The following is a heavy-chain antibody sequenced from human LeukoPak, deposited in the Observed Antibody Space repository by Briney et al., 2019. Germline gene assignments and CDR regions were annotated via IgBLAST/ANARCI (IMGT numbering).Heavy chain of an antibody. V-gene: IGHV3-48*03. CDR3: AELGITMIGGV. J-gene: IGHJ6*04. Sequence: PGGSLGLSCAASGFTFSSYAMNWVRQAPGKGLEWVSYISSSGSTIYYADSVKGRFTISRDNAKNSLYLQMNSLRAENTAVYYCAELGITMIGGVWGKGTTVTISS. D-gene: IGHD3-10*02. CDR1: GFTFSSYA. CDR2: ISSSGSTI.